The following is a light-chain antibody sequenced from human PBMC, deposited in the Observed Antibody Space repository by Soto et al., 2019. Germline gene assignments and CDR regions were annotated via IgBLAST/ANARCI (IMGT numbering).Light chain of an antibody. CDR1: QSVSSSY. Sequence: EIVLTQSPGTLSLSPGERATLSCRASQSVSSSYLAWYRQKPGQAPRLLIYGASSRATGIPDRFSGSGSGTDFTLTISRLEPEDFAVYYCQQYGSSPPDTFGQGTRLEI. CDR3: QQYGSSPPDT. CDR2: GAS. J-gene: IGKJ5*01. V-gene: IGKV3-20*01.